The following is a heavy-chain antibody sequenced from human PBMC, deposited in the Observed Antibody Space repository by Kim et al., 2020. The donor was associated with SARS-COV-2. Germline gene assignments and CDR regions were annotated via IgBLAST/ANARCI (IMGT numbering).Heavy chain of an antibody. Sequence: ASVKVSCKVSGYTLTELSMHWVRQAPGKGLEWMGGFDPEDGETIYAQKFQGRVTMTEDTSTDTAYMELSSLRSEDTAVYYCATVWFGELLSGMDVWGQGTTVTVSS. CDR2: FDPEDGET. J-gene: IGHJ6*02. CDR1: GYTLTELS. CDR3: ATVWFGELLSGMDV. V-gene: IGHV1-24*01. D-gene: IGHD3-10*01.